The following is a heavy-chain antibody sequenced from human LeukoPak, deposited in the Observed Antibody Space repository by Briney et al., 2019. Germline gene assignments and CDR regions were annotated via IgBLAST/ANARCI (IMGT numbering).Heavy chain of an antibody. Sequence: SETLSLTCAVYGGSFSGYYWSWIRQPPGKGLEWIGEINHSGSTNYNPSLKRRVTISVGTSKNQFSLKLSSVTAADTAVYYCARIGAVAVLVHWFDPWGQGALVTVSS. V-gene: IGHV4-34*01. J-gene: IGHJ5*02. CDR2: INHSGST. CDR3: ARIGAVAVLVHWFDP. CDR1: GGSFSGYY. D-gene: IGHD6-19*01.